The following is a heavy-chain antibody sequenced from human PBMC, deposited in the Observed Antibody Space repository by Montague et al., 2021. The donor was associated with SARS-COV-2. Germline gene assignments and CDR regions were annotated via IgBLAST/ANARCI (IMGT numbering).Heavy chain of an antibody. CDR1: GGSISSGSYY. J-gene: IGHJ4*02. Sequence: TLSLTCTVSGGSISSGSYYWNWIRQPAGKGLEWIGRIYTSGSTNYNPSLKSRVTISVDTSKNQFSLKLSSVTAADTAVYYCARESLHLTGYYNDYFDYWGQGNPGHRLL. CDR2: IYTSGST. CDR3: ARESLHLTGYYNDYFDY. D-gene: IGHD3-9*01. V-gene: IGHV4-61*02.